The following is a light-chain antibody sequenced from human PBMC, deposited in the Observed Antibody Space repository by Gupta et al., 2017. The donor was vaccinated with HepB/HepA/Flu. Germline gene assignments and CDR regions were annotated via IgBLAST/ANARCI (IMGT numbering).Light chain of an antibody. CDR1: QSLLHTDGHHY. CDR2: LAS. V-gene: IGKV2-28*01. J-gene: IGKJ4*01. Sequence: DIVVAQSTLSVPVTPGEPASISCRSSQSLLHTDGHHYLDWYVQKPGQSPQLLIYLASNRAYVVPDRFSGGGSGTDSTLRISRVEAEDVGVYYCKQSRLPLTFGRGTKVEIK. CDR3: KQSRLPLT.